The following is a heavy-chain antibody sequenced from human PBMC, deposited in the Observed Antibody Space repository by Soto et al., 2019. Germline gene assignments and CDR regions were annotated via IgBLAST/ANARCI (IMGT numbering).Heavy chain of an antibody. CDR2: INPNSGGT. J-gene: IGHJ5*02. V-gene: IGHV1-2*04. Sequence: QVQLVQSGAEVKKPGASVKVSCKASGYTFTGYYMHWVRQAPGQGLEWMGWINPNSGGTNYAQKFQGWVTMTRDTSISTAYMELSRLRSDDTAVYYCARSAVPIGVVPAARSWFDPWGQGTLVTVSS. D-gene: IGHD2-2*01. CDR1: GYTFTGYY. CDR3: ARSAVPIGVVPAARSWFDP.